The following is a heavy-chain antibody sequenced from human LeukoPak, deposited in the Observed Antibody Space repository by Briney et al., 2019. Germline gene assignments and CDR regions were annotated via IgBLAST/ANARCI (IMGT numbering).Heavy chain of an antibody. CDR2: IKHDGSEK. V-gene: IGHV3-7*03. CDR1: GFTFSSYW. D-gene: IGHD3-10*01. CDR3: ARGLLWFGESYGMDV. J-gene: IGHJ6*04. Sequence: GGSLRLSCAASGFTFSSYWMSWVRQAPGKGLEWVANIKHDGSEKYYVDSVKGRFTISRDNAKNSLYLQMNSLRAEDTAVYYCARGLLWFGESYGMDVWGKGTTVTVSS.